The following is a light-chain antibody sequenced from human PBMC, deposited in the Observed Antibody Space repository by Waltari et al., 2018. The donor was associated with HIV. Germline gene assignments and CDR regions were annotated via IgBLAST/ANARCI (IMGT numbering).Light chain of an antibody. V-gene: IGKV3-15*01. CDR2: STS. Sequence: EIVMTQSPATLSVSPGERATLSCRASQSVTNNLAWYQQRPGQAPRLLIDSTSARATGIPARFSGSGSGTEFTLIISSLESEDFAVYYCQQYNNWPRTFGQGTKVEI. CDR3: QQYNNWPRT. CDR1: QSVTNN. J-gene: IGKJ1*01.